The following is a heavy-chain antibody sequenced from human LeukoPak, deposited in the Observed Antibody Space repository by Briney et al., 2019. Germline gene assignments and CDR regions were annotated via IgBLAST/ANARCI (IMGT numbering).Heavy chain of an antibody. CDR1: GYTFTDYY. J-gene: IGHJ4*02. CDR3: ARGLGSGSRYPFDY. Sequence: ASVQISCKPSGYTFTDYYIQWMRQAPGQGLEWMGWINPNNGGTNFAQKFQGRVTMTRDTSISTAYMDLSGLIFDDTAVYYCARGLGSGSRYPFDYWGQGTLVTVSS. V-gene: IGHV1-2*02. CDR2: INPNNGGT. D-gene: IGHD3-10*01.